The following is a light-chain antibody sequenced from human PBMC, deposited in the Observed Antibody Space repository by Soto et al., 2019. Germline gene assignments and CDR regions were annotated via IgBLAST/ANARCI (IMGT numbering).Light chain of an antibody. J-gene: IGKJ5*01. CDR2: AAS. CDR3: QQSYSTPVT. V-gene: IGKV1-39*01. Sequence: DIQMTQSPSSLSASVGDRVTITCRASQSITNYLSWYQQKPGQAPMVLIYAASSLQSGVPSRFSGSGSGTDSTLTISSLQPEDSATYYCQQSYSTPVTFGQGTRLEIK. CDR1: QSITNY.